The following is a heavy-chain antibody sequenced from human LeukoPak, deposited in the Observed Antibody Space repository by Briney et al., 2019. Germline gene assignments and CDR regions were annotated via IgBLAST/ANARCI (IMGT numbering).Heavy chain of an antibody. CDR3: ARLSDIVVVPALDY. CDR1: GYSFTSYW. J-gene: IGHJ4*02. CDR2: IYPDDSDT. Sequence: GESLKISCKGSGYSFTSYWIGWVRQMPGKGLEWMGIIYPDDSDTRYSPSFQGRVTISADKSISTAYLQWSSLKASDTAMYYCARLSDIVVVPALDYWGQGTLVTVSS. V-gene: IGHV5-51*01. D-gene: IGHD2-2*01.